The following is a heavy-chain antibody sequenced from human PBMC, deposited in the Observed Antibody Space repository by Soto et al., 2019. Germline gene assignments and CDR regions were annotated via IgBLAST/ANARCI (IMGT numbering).Heavy chain of an antibody. V-gene: IGHV3-7*01. CDR3: ARVTNELRYFYWLPDGVDY. Sequence: EVQLVESGGGLVQPGGSLRLSCAASGFTFSSYWMSWVREAPGKGLEWVANIKQDGIEKYYVDSVKGRFTISRDKAKNSLYLQMNSLRAVDTAVYYCARVTNELRYFYWLPDGVDYWCQGSLVTVSS. CDR1: GFTFSSYW. CDR2: IKQDGIEK. J-gene: IGHJ4*02. D-gene: IGHD3-9*01.